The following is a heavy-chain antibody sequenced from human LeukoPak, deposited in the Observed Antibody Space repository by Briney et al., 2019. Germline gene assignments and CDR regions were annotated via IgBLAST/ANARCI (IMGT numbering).Heavy chain of an antibody. D-gene: IGHD4-17*01. CDR2: ISSSSSTI. CDR3: ARDHIDRLRVSWFDP. J-gene: IGHJ5*02. CDR1: GFTFSSYS. V-gene: IGHV3-48*01. Sequence: PGGSLRLSCGASGFTFSSYSMNWVRQAPGKGLEWVSYISSSSSTIYYADSVKGRFTISRDNAKNSLYLQMNSLRAEDTAVYYCARDHIDRLRVSWFDPWGQGTLVTVSS.